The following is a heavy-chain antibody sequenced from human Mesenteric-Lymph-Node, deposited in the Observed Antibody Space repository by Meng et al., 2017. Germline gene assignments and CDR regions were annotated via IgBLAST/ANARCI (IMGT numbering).Heavy chain of an antibody. J-gene: IGHJ5*01. Sequence: EVGCKTSDSSVRVPSTAVGGTCSSYGISWVPQAPGQWREWMGGIIPIFGTANYAQKFQGRVTITADKSTSTAYMELSRLRSEDTAVYYCARVAYYYDSSGYFYSWGQGTLVTVSS. CDR1: GGTCSSYG. D-gene: IGHD3-22*01. CDR2: IIPIFGTA. CDR3: ARVAYYYDSSGYFYS. V-gene: IGHV1-69*06.